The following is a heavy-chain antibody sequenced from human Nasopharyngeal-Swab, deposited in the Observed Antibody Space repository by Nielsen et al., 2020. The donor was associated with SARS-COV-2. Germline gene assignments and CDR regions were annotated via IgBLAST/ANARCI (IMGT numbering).Heavy chain of an antibody. J-gene: IGHJ4*02. CDR3: AREDRGYCSGGSCYKNFDY. Sequence: ASVKVSCKASGYTFTSYGISWARQAPGQGLEGMGWISAYNGNTNYAQKLQGRVTMTTDTSTSTAYMELRSLRSDDTAVYYCAREDRGYCSGGSCYKNFDYWGQGTLVTVSS. D-gene: IGHD2-15*01. CDR2: ISAYNGNT. V-gene: IGHV1-18*01. CDR1: GYTFTSYG.